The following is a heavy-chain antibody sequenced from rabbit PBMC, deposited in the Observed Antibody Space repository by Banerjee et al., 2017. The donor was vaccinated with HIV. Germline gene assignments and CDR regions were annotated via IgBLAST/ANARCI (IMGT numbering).Heavy chain of an antibody. J-gene: IGHJ6*01. V-gene: IGHV1S40*01. D-gene: IGHD5-1*01. CDR3: ARAYDSYYYGMDL. CDR2: IDAGSSGST. Sequence: QSLEESGGDLVKPGASLTLTCTASGFSFSSYYYMCWVRQAPGKGLEWIACIDAGSSGSTYYASWVNGRFTISKTSSTTVTLQMTSLTAADTATYFCARAYDSYYYGMDLWGPGTLVTVS. CDR1: GFSFSSYYY.